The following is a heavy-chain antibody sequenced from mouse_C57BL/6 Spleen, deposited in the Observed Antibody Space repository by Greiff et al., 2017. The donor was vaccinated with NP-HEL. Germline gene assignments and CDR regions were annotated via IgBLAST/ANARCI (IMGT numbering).Heavy chain of an antibody. CDR3: ARHEEALTGTLYWYFDV. D-gene: IGHD4-1*01. V-gene: IGHV1-62-2*01. CDR1: GYTFTEYT. J-gene: IGHJ1*03. Sequence: VKLMESGAELVKPGASVKLSCKASGYTFTEYTIHWVKQRSGQGLEWIGWFYPGSGSIKYNEKFKDKATLTADKSSSTVYMELSRLTSEDSAVYFCARHEEALTGTLYWYFDVWGTGTTVTVSS. CDR2: FYPGSGSI.